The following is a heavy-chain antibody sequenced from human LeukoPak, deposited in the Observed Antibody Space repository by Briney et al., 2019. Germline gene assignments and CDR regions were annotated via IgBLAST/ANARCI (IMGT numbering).Heavy chain of an antibody. CDR3: ARDRRDGYNYDYFDY. D-gene: IGHD5-24*01. CDR1: GYTFTSYA. Sequence: ASVKVSCKASGYTFTSYAMNWVRQAPGQGLEWMGGIIPIFGTANYAQKFQGRVTITADESTSTAYMELSSLRSEDTAVYYCARDRRDGYNYDYFDYWGQGTLVTVSS. CDR2: IIPIFGTA. J-gene: IGHJ4*02. V-gene: IGHV1-69*13.